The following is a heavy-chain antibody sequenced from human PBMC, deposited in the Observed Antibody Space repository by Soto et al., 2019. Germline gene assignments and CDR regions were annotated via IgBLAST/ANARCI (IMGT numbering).Heavy chain of an antibody. J-gene: IGHJ4*02. V-gene: IGHV4-4*02. D-gene: IGHD2-2*01. Sequence: QVQLQGSGPGLVKPSGTLSLTCTVSGGSISTSTWWTWVRQSPEKGLEWIGETHSSGDTYYNPSLKSRVTISLDRSNNQFALRWSSMTAADTAVYFCARVRAGCSSSSCYLEDWGQGTMVTVSS. CDR1: GGSISTSTW. CDR2: THSSGDT. CDR3: ARVRAGCSSSSCYLED.